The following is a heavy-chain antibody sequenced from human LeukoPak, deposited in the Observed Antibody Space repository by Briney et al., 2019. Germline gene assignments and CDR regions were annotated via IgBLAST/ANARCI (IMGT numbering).Heavy chain of an antibody. D-gene: IGHD3-22*01. J-gene: IGHJ4*02. CDR1: GFTFSSYA. V-gene: IGHV3-30-3*01. Sequence: GGSLRLSCAASGFTFSSYAMHWVRQAPGKGLEWVAVISYDGSNKYYADSVKGRFTISRDNSKNTLYLQMNSLRAEDTAVYYCARVPDDSSGYYSFCDGFDYWGQGTLVTVSS. CDR2: ISYDGSNK. CDR3: ARVPDDSSGYYSFCDGFDY.